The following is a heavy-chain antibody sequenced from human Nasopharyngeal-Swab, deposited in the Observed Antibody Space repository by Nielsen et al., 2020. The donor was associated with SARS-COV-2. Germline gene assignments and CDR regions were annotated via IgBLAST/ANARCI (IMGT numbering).Heavy chain of an antibody. CDR2: INPSGGSA. CDR3: ARDRYGSGSFLGY. D-gene: IGHD3-10*01. V-gene: IGHV1-46*01. Sequence: ASVKVSCKASGYSFTSYHMYWVRQAPGQGLEWMGIINPSGGSATYAQRIQGKVTMTRDTSTSTVFMELSSLKSEDTAVYYCARDRYGSGSFLGYWGQGTLVTVSS. J-gene: IGHJ4*02. CDR1: GYSFTSYH.